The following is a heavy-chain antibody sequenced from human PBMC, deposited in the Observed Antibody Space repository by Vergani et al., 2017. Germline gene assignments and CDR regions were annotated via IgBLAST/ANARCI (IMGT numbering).Heavy chain of an antibody. CDR3: ARYYDFWSGYYTHYYYGMDV. Sequence: QVQLVQSGAEVKKPGASVKVSCKASGYTFTSYGISWVRQAPGQGLEWMGWISAYNGNTNYAQKLQGRVTMTTDTSTSTADMELRSLRSDDTAVYYCARYYDFWSGYYTHYYYGMDVWGQGTTVTVSS. J-gene: IGHJ6*02. CDR2: ISAYNGNT. D-gene: IGHD3-3*01. V-gene: IGHV1-18*04. CDR1: GYTFTSYG.